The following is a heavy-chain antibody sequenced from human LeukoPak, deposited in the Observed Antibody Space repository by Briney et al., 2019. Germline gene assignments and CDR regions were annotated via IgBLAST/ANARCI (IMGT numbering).Heavy chain of an antibody. CDR1: GFTFDDYA. J-gene: IGHJ6*02. Sequence: GRSLRLSCAASGFTFDDYAMHWVRQAPGKGLEWVSGLSWNGFYIGYADSVKGRFTISRDNAKNSLYLQMNSLRAEDTALYYCAKDKGSSPLSYYGMDVWGQGTTVTVSS. V-gene: IGHV3-9*01. D-gene: IGHD6-13*01. CDR2: LSWNGFYI. CDR3: AKDKGSSPLSYYGMDV.